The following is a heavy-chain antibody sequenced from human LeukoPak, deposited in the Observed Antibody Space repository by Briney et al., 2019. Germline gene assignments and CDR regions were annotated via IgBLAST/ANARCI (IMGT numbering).Heavy chain of an antibody. CDR1: GGSISSYY. V-gene: IGHV4-59*01. D-gene: IGHD6-13*01. CDR3: ARDSGYDQEHQLVRYYYYMDV. Sequence: SETLSLTCTVSGGSISSYYWSWIRQPPGKGLEWIGYIYYSGSTNYNPSLKSRVTISVDTSKNQFSLKLSSVTAAGTAVYYCARDSGYDQEHQLVRYYYYMDVWGKGTTVTVSS. CDR2: IYYSGST. J-gene: IGHJ6*03.